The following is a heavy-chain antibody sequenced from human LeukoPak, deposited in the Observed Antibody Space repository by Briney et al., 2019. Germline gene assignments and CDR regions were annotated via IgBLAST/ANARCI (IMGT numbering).Heavy chain of an antibody. CDR2: ISGNGGNT. D-gene: IGHD6-13*01. J-gene: IGHJ6*03. CDR1: GFTFSDYI. CDR3: ARLESSSWYLYYYYMDV. Sequence: HPGGSLRLSCAASGFTFSDYIMHWVRQAPGKGLECVSVISGNGGNTYYANSVKGRFTISRDNSKNTLYLQMGSLRVEDMAVYYCARLESSSWYLYYYYMDVWGKGTTVTVSS. V-gene: IGHV3-64*01.